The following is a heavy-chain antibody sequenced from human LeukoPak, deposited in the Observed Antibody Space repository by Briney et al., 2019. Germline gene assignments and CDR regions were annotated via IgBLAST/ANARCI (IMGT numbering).Heavy chain of an antibody. D-gene: IGHD3-9*01. J-gene: IGHJ4*02. Sequence: SETLSLTCTVSGGSISSYYWSWIRQPPGKGLEWIGYIYYSGSTNYNPSLKSRVTISVDTSKNQFSLKLSSVTAADTAVYYCARRYFGGRVYWGQGTLVTVSS. V-gene: IGHV4-59*01. CDR2: IYYSGST. CDR1: GGSISSYY. CDR3: ARRYFGGRVY.